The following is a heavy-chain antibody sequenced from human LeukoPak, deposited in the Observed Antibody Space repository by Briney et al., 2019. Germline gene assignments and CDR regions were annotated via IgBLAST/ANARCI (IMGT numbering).Heavy chain of an antibody. D-gene: IGHD5/OR15-5a*01. Sequence: PSETLSLTCAVYGGSFSGYYWSWIRQPPGKGLEWLGTINYSGSTFHNPSLKSRVTISVDTSKNQFSLRLSSVTAADTAVYYCARVAHDLYPYYFDYWGQGTLVTVSS. J-gene: IGHJ4*02. CDR3: ARVAHDLYPYYFDY. CDR2: INYSGST. V-gene: IGHV4-34*01. CDR1: GGSFSGYY.